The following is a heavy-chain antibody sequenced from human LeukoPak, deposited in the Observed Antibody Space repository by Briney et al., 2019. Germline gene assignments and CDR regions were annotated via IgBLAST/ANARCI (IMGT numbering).Heavy chain of an antibody. CDR3: AKLWSGLGDYYYMDV. D-gene: IGHD2-21*01. CDR2: ISRSSSYI. J-gene: IGHJ6*03. V-gene: IGHV3-21*04. CDR1: GFTFSSYN. Sequence: GGSLRLSCAASGFTFSSYNMNWVRQAPGKGLEWVSSISRSSSYIYYADSVKGRFTISRDNAKNSQYLQMNSLRAEDTAVYYCAKLWSGLGDYYYMDVWGKGTTVTISS.